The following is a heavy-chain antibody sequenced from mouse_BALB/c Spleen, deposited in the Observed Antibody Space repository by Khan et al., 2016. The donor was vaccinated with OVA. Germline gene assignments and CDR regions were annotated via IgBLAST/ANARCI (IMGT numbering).Heavy chain of an antibody. CDR3: ARSVYYIYGYAMDY. Sequence: EVQLQESGPGLVTPSQSLSLTCTVTDYSITSDYAWNWIRQFPGNKLEWMGYISSSGTTSSNPSLKSRISITRDTSKNPFFLQLKSVTTEDTATYYCARSVYYIYGYAMDYWGRGTSVTVSS. V-gene: IGHV3-2*02. CDR2: ISSSGTT. CDR1: DYSITSDYA. D-gene: IGHD2-1*01. J-gene: IGHJ4*01.